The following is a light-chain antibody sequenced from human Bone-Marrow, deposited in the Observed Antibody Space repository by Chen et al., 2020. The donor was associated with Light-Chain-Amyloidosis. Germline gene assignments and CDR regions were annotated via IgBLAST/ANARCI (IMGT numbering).Light chain of an antibody. CDR1: NIGSTS. Sequence: SYVLTPPSSVSVAPGHTATIACGRNNIGSTSVHWYQQTPGQAPLLVGYDDSDRPSGIPGRMSESNSGNTATLTISKVEAGDEADYYCQVWDRGSDRPVLGGGTKLTVL. CDR3: QVWDRGSDRPV. CDR2: DDS. V-gene: IGLV3-21*02. J-gene: IGLJ3*02.